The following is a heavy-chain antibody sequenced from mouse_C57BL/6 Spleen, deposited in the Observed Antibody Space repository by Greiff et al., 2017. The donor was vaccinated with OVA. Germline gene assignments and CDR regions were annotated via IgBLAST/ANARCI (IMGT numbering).Heavy chain of an antibody. CDR2: INPSTGGT. Sequence: EVQLQQSGPELVKPGASVKISCKASGYSFTGYYMNWVKQSPEKSLEWIGEINPSTGGTTYNQKFKAKATLTVVKSSSTAYMQLKSLTSEDSAVYYCARAGTTVVATDFDVWGTGTTVTVSS. D-gene: IGHD1-1*01. CDR3: ARAGTTVVATDFDV. V-gene: IGHV1-42*01. J-gene: IGHJ1*03. CDR1: GYSFTGYY.